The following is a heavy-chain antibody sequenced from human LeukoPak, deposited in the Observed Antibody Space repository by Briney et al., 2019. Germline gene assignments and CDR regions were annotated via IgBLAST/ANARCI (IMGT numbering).Heavy chain of an antibody. Sequence: ASVKVSCKPSGYTFTSHGISWVRQAPGQGLEWVGWIAAYQGKIAYAQKFQGRVTMTTDTSTDTAYMELSSLRSEDTAVYYCATSGYSYGSSPFDYWGQGTLVTVSS. D-gene: IGHD5-18*01. J-gene: IGHJ4*02. CDR3: ATSGYSYGSSPFDY. V-gene: IGHV1-18*01. CDR1: GYTFTSHG. CDR2: IAAYQGKI.